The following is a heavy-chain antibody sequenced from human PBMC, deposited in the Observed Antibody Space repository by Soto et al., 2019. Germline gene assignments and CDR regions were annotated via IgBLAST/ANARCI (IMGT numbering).Heavy chain of an antibody. D-gene: IGHD2-8*01. J-gene: IGHJ4*02. CDR1: GFTVSSNY. CDR3: ASYQGWYAN. V-gene: IGHV3-53*01. CDR2: IYSGGST. Sequence: EVQLVESGGGLIQPGGSLRLSCAASGFTVSSNYMSWVRQAPGKGLEWVSVIYSGGSTNYSDSAKGRFNISSDNYKNTLYLQMNSLRAEETAVYYCASYQGWYANWGQGTLVTVSS.